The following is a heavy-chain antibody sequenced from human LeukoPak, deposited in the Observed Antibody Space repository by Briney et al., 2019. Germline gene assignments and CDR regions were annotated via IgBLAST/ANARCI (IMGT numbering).Heavy chain of an antibody. Sequence: GGSLRLSCAASGFTFDDNGMSWVRQAPGKGLEWVSGISWNSGSIGYADSVKGRFTISRDNAKNSLYLQMNSLRAEDMALYYCAKDTGRYSYGYYFDYWGQGTLVTVSS. J-gene: IGHJ4*02. D-gene: IGHD5-18*01. CDR1: GFTFDDNG. V-gene: IGHV3-9*03. CDR2: ISWNSGSI. CDR3: AKDTGRYSYGYYFDY.